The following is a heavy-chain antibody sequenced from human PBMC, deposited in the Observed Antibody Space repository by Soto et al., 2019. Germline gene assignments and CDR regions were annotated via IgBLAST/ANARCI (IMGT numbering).Heavy chain of an antibody. J-gene: IGHJ6*02. CDR3: ARKYCTNGVCPYYYYYGMDV. CDR1: GGTFSSYA. CDR2: IIPIFGTA. D-gene: IGHD2-8*01. V-gene: IGHV1-69*13. Sequence: VASVKVSCKASGGTFSSYAISWVRQAPGQGLEWMGGIIPIFGTANYAQKFQGRVTITADESTSTAYMELSSLRSEDTAVYYCARKYCTNGVCPYYYYYGMDVWGQGTTVTVSS.